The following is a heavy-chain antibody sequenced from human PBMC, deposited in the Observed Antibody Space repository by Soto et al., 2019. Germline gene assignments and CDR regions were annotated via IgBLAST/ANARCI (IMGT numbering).Heavy chain of an antibody. CDR3: AGGRGYYDFWRGYSTVWFAP. Sequence: ASVKVSCKASGYTFTSYDINWVRQATGQGLEWMGWMKPNSGNTGYAQKFQGRVTMTRNTSISTAYMELSSLRSEDTAVYYSAGGRGYYDFWRGYSTVWFAPWGQGTLVPVSS. J-gene: IGHJ5*02. CDR1: GYTFTSYD. CDR2: MKPNSGNT. V-gene: IGHV1-8*01. D-gene: IGHD3-3*01.